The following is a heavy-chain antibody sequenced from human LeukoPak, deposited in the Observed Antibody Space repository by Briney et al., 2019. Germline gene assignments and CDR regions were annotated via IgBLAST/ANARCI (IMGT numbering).Heavy chain of an antibody. Sequence: GASVTVSCKASGYTFTSYDINWVRQATGQGLEWMGWMNPNSGNTGYAQKFQGRVTMTRNTSISTAYMELSSLRSEDTAVYYCARGKHRPGIAAAGIGYWGQGTLVTVSS. D-gene: IGHD6-13*01. V-gene: IGHV1-8*01. CDR1: GYTFTSYD. J-gene: IGHJ4*02. CDR2: MNPNSGNT. CDR3: ARGKHRPGIAAAGIGY.